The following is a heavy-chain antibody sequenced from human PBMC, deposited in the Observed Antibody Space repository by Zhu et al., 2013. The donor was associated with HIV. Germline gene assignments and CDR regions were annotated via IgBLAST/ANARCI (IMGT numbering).Heavy chain of an antibody. J-gene: IGHJ6*03. CDR2: TTPNSDNT. CDR3: ARGGLAATDMDV. V-gene: IGHV1-8*03. Sequence: HVQLVQSGAEIKKPGSSVKVSCTASGYTFTTYDIHWVRQATGQGLEWMGWTTPNSDNTGYAQKFQGRVTITWNTSISTAYMELSSLRSEDTAVYYCARGGLAATDMDVWGTGTTVTVSS. D-gene: IGHD6-25*01. CDR1: GYTFTTYD.